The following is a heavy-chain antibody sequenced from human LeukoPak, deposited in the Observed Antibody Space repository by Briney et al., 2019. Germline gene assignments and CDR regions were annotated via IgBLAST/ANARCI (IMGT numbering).Heavy chain of an antibody. D-gene: IGHD3-22*01. Sequence: PGGCLRLSCTPSGFILRSFDMHWVRQAPGKGLEWVASIRYDGSDKSYADSVKGRFTISRNNSQNTLYLQMSSLKTEDTAVYYCAKDRGDYFDTTSHSFDSWGQGSLVTVSS. CDR3: AKDRGDYFDTTSHSFDS. CDR1: GFILRSFD. CDR2: IRYDGSDK. V-gene: IGHV3-30*02. J-gene: IGHJ4*02.